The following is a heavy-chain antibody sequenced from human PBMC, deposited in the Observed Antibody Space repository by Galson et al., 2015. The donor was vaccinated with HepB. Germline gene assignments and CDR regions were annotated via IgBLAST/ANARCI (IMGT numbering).Heavy chain of an antibody. CDR1: GFTLSSYA. V-gene: IGHV3-23*01. CDR2: ISGSGGST. Sequence: SLRLSCAASGFTLSSYAMSWVRQAPGKGLEWVSAISGSGGSTYYADSVKGRFTISRDNSKNTLYLQMNSLRAEDTAVYYCAKWGGGFNSGAAEYFQHWGQGTLVTVSS. CDR3: AKWGGGFNSGAAEYFQH. J-gene: IGHJ1*01. D-gene: IGHD2-15*01.